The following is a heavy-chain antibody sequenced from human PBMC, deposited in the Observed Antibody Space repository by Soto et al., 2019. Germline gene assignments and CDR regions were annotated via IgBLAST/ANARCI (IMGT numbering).Heavy chain of an antibody. CDR3: ASHSTAAAGTGY. CDR2: IYYSGST. V-gene: IGHV4-59*01. D-gene: IGHD6-13*01. CDR1: GGSISSYY. Sequence: SETLSLTCTVSGGSISSYYWSWIRQPPGKGLEWIGYIYYSGSTNYNPSLRSRVTISVDTSKNQFSLKLSSVTAADTAVYYCASHSTAAAGTGYWGQGTLVTVSS. J-gene: IGHJ4*02.